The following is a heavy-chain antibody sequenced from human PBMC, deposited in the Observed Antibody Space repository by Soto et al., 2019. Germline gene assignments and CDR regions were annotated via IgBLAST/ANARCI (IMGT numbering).Heavy chain of an antibody. Sequence: EVQLVESGGDLVQRGGSLRLSCAASGFTFNIYSMNWVRQAPGKGLEWFSYITSDTNTIKYADSVKGRFTISRDNAKNSVYLQMNSLRDEDTAVYYCARSVEGHFDYWGQGTVVTVSS. D-gene: IGHD6-19*01. CDR1: GFTFNIYS. V-gene: IGHV3-48*02. CDR2: ITSDTNTI. CDR3: ARSVEGHFDY. J-gene: IGHJ4*02.